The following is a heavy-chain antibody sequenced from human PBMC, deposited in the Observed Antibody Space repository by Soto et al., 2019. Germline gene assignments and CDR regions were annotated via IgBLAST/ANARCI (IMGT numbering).Heavy chain of an antibody. D-gene: IGHD3-16*01. V-gene: IGHV3-30-3*01. CDR2: ISYDGNDR. J-gene: IGHJ4*02. Sequence: VQLVESGGGLVQPGGSLRLSCAASGFTVTTYAMQWVRQAPGKGLEWVTVISYDGNDRYYADSVKGRFTISRDNSNNTLSLQMNSLRADDTAVYYCARDRGSYFDYWGQGTLVTVSS. CDR1: GFTVTTYA. CDR3: ARDRGSYFDY.